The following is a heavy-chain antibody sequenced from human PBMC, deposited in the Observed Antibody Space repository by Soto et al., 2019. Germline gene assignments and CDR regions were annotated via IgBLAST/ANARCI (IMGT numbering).Heavy chain of an antibody. J-gene: IGHJ3*02. D-gene: IGHD6-13*01. CDR2: IGTAGDT. Sequence: EVQLVESGGGLVQPGGSLRLSCAASGFTFSSYDMHWVRQATGKGLEWVSAIGTAGDTYYPGSVKGRFTISRENAKNSLYLQMNSLRAGDTAVYYCASAPIAEGAFDIWGQGTMVTVSS. CDR3: ASAPIAEGAFDI. CDR1: GFTFSSYD. V-gene: IGHV3-13*01.